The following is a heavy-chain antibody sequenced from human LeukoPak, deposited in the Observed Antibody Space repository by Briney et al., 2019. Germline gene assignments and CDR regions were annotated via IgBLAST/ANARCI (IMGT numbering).Heavy chain of an antibody. Sequence: GGSLRLSCAASGFTFSSHAMSWVRRAPGKGLEWVSGLIENGATTYYADSVKGRFTISRDNSKNTLYLQMNSLRAEDTAVYFCAREYGSGTFDWGQGTLVTVSS. J-gene: IGHJ4*02. D-gene: IGHD2-2*01. V-gene: IGHV3-23*01. CDR3: AREYGSGTFD. CDR1: GFTFSSHA. CDR2: LIENGATT.